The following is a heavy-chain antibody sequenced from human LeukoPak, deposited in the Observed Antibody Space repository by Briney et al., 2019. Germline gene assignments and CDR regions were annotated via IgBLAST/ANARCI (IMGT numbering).Heavy chain of an antibody. V-gene: IGHV4-39*01. CDR1: GGSISSSSYY. Sequence: PSETLSLTCTVSGGSISSSSYYWGWIRQPPGRGLEWIGSIYYSGSTYYNPSLKSRVTISVDTSKNQFSLKLSSVTAADTAVYYCARQPYSGCYDYYMDVWGKGTTVTVSS. CDR3: ARQPYSGCYDYYMDV. J-gene: IGHJ6*03. D-gene: IGHD1-26*01. CDR2: IYYSGST.